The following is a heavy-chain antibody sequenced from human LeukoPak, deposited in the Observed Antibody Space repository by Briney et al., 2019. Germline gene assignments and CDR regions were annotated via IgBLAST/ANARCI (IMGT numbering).Heavy chain of an antibody. CDR1: GYTFTSYD. V-gene: IGHV1-8*01. CDR3: ARDRRFSSTSPRMDV. J-gene: IGHJ6*02. CDR2: MNPNSGNT. D-gene: IGHD2-2*01. Sequence: ASVKVSCKASGYTFTSYDINWARQASGQGLEWMGWMNPNSGNTGYAQKFQGRVTMTTDTSTSTAYMELRSLRSDDTAVYYCARDRRFSSTSPRMDVWGQGTTVTVSS.